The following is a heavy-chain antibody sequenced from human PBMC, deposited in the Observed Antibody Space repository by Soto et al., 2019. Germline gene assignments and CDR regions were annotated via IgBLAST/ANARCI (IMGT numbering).Heavy chain of an antibody. Sequence: GSLRLSCAASGFTFSSYWMSWVRQAPGKGLEWVANIKQDGSEKYYVDSVKGRFTISRDNAKNSLYLQMNSLRAEDTAVYYCARVLRFLEWFFDYWGQGTRVTVS. D-gene: IGHD3-3*01. CDR1: GFTFSSYW. J-gene: IGHJ4*02. CDR3: ARVLRFLEWFFDY. V-gene: IGHV3-7*03. CDR2: IKQDGSEK.